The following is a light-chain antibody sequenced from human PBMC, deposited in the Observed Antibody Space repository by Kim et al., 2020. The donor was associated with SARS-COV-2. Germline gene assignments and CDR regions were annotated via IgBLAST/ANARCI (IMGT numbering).Light chain of an antibody. J-gene: IGKJ4*01. V-gene: IGKV3-11*01. CDR1: QSVATD. CDR3: QQRSRPPLT. CDR2: GAS. Sequence: LSPAERATLSCRASQSVATDLAWFKQSPGHPPRLLIFGASNRATGVPARFSGSGSGTDFTLTISSLETEDFAVYYCQQRSRPPLTFGGGTKVDIK.